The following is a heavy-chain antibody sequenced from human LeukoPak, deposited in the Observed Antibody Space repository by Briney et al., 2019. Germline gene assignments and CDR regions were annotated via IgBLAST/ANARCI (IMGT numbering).Heavy chain of an antibody. CDR1: GDSISSSSYY. D-gene: IGHD6-19*01. V-gene: IGHV4-39*01. CDR3: ARSLKISSGWFHNFDY. CDR2: IYYSGST. J-gene: IGHJ4*02. Sequence: SETLSLTCTVSGDSISSSSYYWGWIRQPPGKGLEWIGSIYYSGSTYYNPSLKSRVTISVDTSKNHFSLKVTSVSAADTAVYYCARSLKISSGWFHNFDYWGQGTLVTVSS.